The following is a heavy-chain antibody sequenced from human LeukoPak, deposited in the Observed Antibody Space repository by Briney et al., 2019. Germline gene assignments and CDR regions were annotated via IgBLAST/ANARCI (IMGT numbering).Heavy chain of an antibody. Sequence: PGGSLRLSCAASGFTFSSYAMHWVRQAPGKGLEWVAVISYDGSNKYYADSVKGRFTISRDNSKNTLYLQMNSLRAEDTAVYYCARDRSGYYFDPWGQGTLVTVSS. CDR2: ISYDGSNK. J-gene: IGHJ5*02. CDR3: ARDRSGYYFDP. CDR1: GFTFSSYA. D-gene: IGHD3-3*01. V-gene: IGHV3-30*04.